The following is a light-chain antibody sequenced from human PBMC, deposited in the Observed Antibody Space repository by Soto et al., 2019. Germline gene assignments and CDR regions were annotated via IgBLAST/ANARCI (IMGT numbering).Light chain of an antibody. CDR2: AAS. CDR3: SSYTSGSTLYV. CDR1: SSDVGGYNY. J-gene: IGLJ1*01. V-gene: IGLV2-14*01. Sequence: QAVVTQPASVSGSPGQSITISCTGTSSDVGGYNYVSWYQQHPGKAPRLMIYAASNRPSGVSHRFSGSRSGNTASLTISGLQAEDEAHYYCSSYTSGSTLYVFGTGTKLTVL.